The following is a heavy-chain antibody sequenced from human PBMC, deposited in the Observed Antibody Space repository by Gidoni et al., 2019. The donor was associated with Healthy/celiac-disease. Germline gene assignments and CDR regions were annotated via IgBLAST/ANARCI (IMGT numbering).Heavy chain of an antibody. D-gene: IGHD3-10*01. V-gene: IGHV2-5*02. J-gene: IGHJ4*02. CDR2: IYWDDDK. Sequence: QITLKESGTTLVKPTQTLTLTCTFSGLALSTSGVGVGWIRQPPGKALEWLALIYWDDDKRYSPSLKSRLTITKDTSKNQVVLTMTNMDPVDTATYYCAHIPPVRGEWFGELLYFDYWGQGTLVTVSS. CDR1: GLALSTSGVG. CDR3: AHIPPVRGEWFGELLYFDY.